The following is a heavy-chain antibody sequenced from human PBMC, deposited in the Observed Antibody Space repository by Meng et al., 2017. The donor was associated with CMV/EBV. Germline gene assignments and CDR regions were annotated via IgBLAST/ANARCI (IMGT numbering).Heavy chain of an antibody. CDR2: ISAYNGNT. J-gene: IGHJ6*02. Sequence: ASVKVSCKASGYTFTSYGISWVRQAPGQGLEWMGWISAYNGNTNYAQKLQGRVTMTTDTSTSTAYMELRSLRSDDTAVYYCARDRPVGATAGRYYYYGMDVWGQGTTVTVSS. CDR1: GYTFTSYG. CDR3: ARDRPVGATAGRYYYYGMDV. D-gene: IGHD1-26*01. V-gene: IGHV1-18*01.